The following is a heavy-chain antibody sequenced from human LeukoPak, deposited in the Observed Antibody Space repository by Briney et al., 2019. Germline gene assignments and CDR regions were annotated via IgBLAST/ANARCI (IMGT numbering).Heavy chain of an antibody. D-gene: IGHD5-24*01. Sequence: SETLSLTCTVSGGSISSGGYYWSWIRQHPGKGLEWIGYIYYSGSTYYNPSLKSRVTISVDTSKNQFSLKLSSVTAADTAVYYCARGFRGGYNQPETYDYWGQGTLVTVSS. J-gene: IGHJ4*02. V-gene: IGHV4-31*03. CDR1: GGSISSGGYY. CDR2: IYYSGST. CDR3: ARGFRGGYNQPETYDY.